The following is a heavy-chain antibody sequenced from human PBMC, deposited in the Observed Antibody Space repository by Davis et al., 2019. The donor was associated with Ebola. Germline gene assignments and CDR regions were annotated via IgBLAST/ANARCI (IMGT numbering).Heavy chain of an antibody. Sequence: ASVKVSCKVSGYSFKNYAISWVRQAPGQGLEWMGWISAYNGNTNYAQKVQGRVTITTDTSTGTAYLDLRSLRSDDTAVYFCARDTGTTADYWGQGTLVTVSS. CDR3: ARDTGTTADY. CDR1: GYSFKNYA. CDR2: ISAYNGNT. J-gene: IGHJ4*02. V-gene: IGHV1-18*01. D-gene: IGHD1-1*01.